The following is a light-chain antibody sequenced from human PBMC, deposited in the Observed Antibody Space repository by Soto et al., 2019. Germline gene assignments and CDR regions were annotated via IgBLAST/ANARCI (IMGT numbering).Light chain of an antibody. V-gene: IGLV2-14*01. Sequence: QSALTQPASVSGSPGLSIAISCTGTSRDVGGYNSVSWYQQQPGKVPKLMIYDVSNRPSGVSNRFSGSKSGNTASLTISELQAEDEGDYYCSSYTTGGSYVFGTGTKLTVL. J-gene: IGLJ1*01. CDR2: DVS. CDR3: SSYTTGGSYV. CDR1: SRDVGGYNS.